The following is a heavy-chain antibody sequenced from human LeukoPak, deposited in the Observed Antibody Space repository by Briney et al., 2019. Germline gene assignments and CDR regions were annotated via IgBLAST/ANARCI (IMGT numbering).Heavy chain of an antibody. CDR1: GGSISSYY. CDR3: ARSYSSGGEPPYFDY. D-gene: IGHD6-19*01. CDR2: IYTSGST. Sequence: PSETLSLTCTVSGGSISSYYWSWIRQPAGKGLEWIGRIYTSGSTSYNPSLKSRVTMSVDTSKNQFSLKLSSVTAADTAVYYCARSYSSGGEPPYFDYWGRGTLVTVSS. J-gene: IGHJ4*02. V-gene: IGHV4-4*07.